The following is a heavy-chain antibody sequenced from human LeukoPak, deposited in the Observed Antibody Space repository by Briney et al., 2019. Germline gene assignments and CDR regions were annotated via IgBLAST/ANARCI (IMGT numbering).Heavy chain of an antibody. D-gene: IGHD3-16*02. CDR2: ISAYNGNT. V-gene: IGHV1-18*01. J-gene: IGHJ5*02. CDR3: ARDYVVRLGELSLSFDP. CDR1: GYTFTSYG. Sequence: ASVKVSCKASGYTFTSYGISWVRQAPGQGLEWMGWISAYNGNTNYAQKLQGRVTMTTDTSTSTAYMELRSLRSDDTAVYYCARDYVVRLGELSLSFDPWGQGTLVTVSS.